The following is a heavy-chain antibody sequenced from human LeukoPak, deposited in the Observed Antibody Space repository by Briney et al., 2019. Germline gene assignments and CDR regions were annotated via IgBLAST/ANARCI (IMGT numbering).Heavy chain of an antibody. V-gene: IGHV3-66*01. CDR3: ARGVLSPTFDY. CDR2: IYSGGST. J-gene: IGHJ4*02. D-gene: IGHD3-10*01. Sequence: GGSLRLSCAASGFTVSSNYMSWVRQAPGKGLEWVSVIYSGGSTYYADSMKGRFTISRDNSKNTLYLQMNSLRAEDTAVYYCARGVLSPTFDYWGQGTLVTVSS. CDR1: GFTVSSNY.